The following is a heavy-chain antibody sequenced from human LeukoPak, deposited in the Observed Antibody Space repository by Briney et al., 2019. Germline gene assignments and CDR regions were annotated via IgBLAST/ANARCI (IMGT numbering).Heavy chain of an antibody. D-gene: IGHD5-12*01. CDR2: ISGSGGST. CDR3: ARVKRGDIVATISPRSAFDI. J-gene: IGHJ3*02. CDR1: GFTFSTYA. V-gene: IGHV3-23*01. Sequence: QPGGSLRLSCAASGFTFSTYAMSWVRQAPGKGLEWVSAISGSGGSTYYADSVKGRFTISRDNSKNTLYLQMNSLRAEDTAVYYCARVKRGDIVATISPRSAFDIWGQGTMVTVSS.